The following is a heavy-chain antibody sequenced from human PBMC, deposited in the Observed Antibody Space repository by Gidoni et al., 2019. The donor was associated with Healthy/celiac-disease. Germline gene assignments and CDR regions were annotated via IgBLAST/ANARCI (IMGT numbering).Heavy chain of an antibody. J-gene: IGHJ4*02. Sequence: EAQLVESGGGLIQPGGSLRLSCAASGFTVRSNYMRWVRQAPGKGLEWVSVIYSGGSTYYADSVKGRFTISRDNSKNTLYLQMNSLRAEDTAVYYCARVLTYYYDSSGDDYWGQGTLVTVSS. CDR1: GFTVRSNY. D-gene: IGHD3-22*01. CDR3: ARVLTYYYDSSGDDY. V-gene: IGHV3-53*01. CDR2: IYSGGST.